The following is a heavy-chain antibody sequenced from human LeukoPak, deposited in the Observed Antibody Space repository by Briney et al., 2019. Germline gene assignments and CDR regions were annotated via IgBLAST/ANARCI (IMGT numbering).Heavy chain of an antibody. CDR1: GFTFSSYA. D-gene: IGHD2-2*01. Sequence: GGSLRLSCAAPGFTFSSYAMSWVRQAPGKGLEWVSTISSSGGSTFYADSVKGRFTISRDNSKNTLYLQMNSLRAEDTAVYYCAKDPSFDGAPWGQGTLVTVSS. CDR3: AKDPSFDGAP. CDR2: ISSSGGST. V-gene: IGHV3-23*01. J-gene: IGHJ5*02.